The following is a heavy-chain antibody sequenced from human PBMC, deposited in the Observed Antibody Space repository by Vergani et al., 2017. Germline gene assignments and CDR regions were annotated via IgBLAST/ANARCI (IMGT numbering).Heavy chain of an antibody. Sequence: EVQLVESGGGLVQPGGSLRLSCAASGFTVSSNYMSWVRQAPGKGLEWVSVISGSGGSTYYADSVKGRFTISRDNSKNTLYLQMNSLRAEDTAVYYCAKGLYYDFWSGYRAFDIWGQGTMVTVSS. CDR1: GFTVSSNY. V-gene: IGHV3-23*04. CDR3: AKGLYYDFWSGYRAFDI. J-gene: IGHJ3*02. D-gene: IGHD3-3*01. CDR2: ISGSGGST.